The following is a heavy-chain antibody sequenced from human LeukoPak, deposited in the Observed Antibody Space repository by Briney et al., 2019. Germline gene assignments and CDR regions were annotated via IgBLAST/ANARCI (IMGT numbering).Heavy chain of an antibody. J-gene: IGHJ3*02. CDR2: IIPIFGTA. D-gene: IGHD1-1*01. V-gene: IGHV1-69*06. CDR1: GGTFRSYA. CDR3: ARGQLVPDAFDI. Sequence: ASVKVSCKASGGTFRSYAISWVRQAPGQGLEWMGGIIPIFGTANYAQKFQGRVTITADKSTSTAYMELSSLRSEDTAVYYCARGQLVPDAFDIWGQGTMVTVSS.